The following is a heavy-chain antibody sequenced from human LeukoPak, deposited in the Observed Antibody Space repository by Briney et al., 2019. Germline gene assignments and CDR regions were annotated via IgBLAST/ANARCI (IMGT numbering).Heavy chain of an antibody. Sequence: GRSLRLSCAASGFTFSSYGMHWVRQAPGKGLEWVAVIWYDGSNKYYADSVKGRFTISRDNSKNTLYLQMNSLRAEDTAVYYCARDVGDGYTPGWYWGQGTLVTVSS. J-gene: IGHJ4*02. CDR3: ARDVGDGYTPGWY. V-gene: IGHV3-33*01. D-gene: IGHD5-24*01. CDR2: IWYDGSNK. CDR1: GFTFSSYG.